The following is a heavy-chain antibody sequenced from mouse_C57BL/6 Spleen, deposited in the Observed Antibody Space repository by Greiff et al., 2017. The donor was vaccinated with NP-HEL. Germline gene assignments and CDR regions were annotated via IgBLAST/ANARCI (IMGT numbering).Heavy chain of an antibody. Sequence: EVKLMESGPELVKPGASVKIPCKASGYTFTDYNMDWVKQSHGKSLEWIGDINPNNGGTIYNQKFKGKATLTADKSSSTAYMQLSSLTSEDSAVYFCARSELGRDYFDYWGQGTTLTVSS. D-gene: IGHD4-1*01. J-gene: IGHJ2*01. CDR3: ARSELGRDYFDY. CDR1: GYTFTDYN. CDR2: INPNNGGT. V-gene: IGHV1-18*01.